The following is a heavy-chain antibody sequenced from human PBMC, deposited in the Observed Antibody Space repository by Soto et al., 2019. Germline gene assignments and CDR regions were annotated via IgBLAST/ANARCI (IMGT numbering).Heavy chain of an antibody. Sequence: QVQLVESGGGVVQPGRSLRLSCAASGFTFSSYGMHWVRQAPGKGLEWMAVIWYDGSNKYYADSVKGRFTISRDNSKNTLYLQMNSLRAEDTAVYYCAREDIVVVPADYGMDVWGQGTTVTVSS. CDR3: AREDIVVVPADYGMDV. V-gene: IGHV3-33*01. CDR1: GFTFSSYG. CDR2: IWYDGSNK. J-gene: IGHJ6*02. D-gene: IGHD2-2*01.